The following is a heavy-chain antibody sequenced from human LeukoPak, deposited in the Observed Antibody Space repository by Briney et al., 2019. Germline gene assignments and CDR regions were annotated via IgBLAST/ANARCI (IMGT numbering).Heavy chain of an antibody. V-gene: IGHV1-2*02. Sequence: ASVKVSCKASGYTFTSYGISWVRQAPGQGLEWMGWINPNSGGTNYAQKFQGRVTMTRDTSISTAYMELSRLRSDDTAVYYCARMDGPGSYYRYFDYWGQGTLVTVSS. J-gene: IGHJ4*02. CDR3: ARMDGPGSYYRYFDY. D-gene: IGHD1-26*01. CDR2: INPNSGGT. CDR1: GYTFTSYG.